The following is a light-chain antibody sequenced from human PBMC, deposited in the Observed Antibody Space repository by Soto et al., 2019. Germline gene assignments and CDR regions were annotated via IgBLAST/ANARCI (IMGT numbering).Light chain of an antibody. CDR2: ASS. CDR1: SSDVGGYNY. Sequence: QSALTQPASVSGSPGQSITISCTGTSSDVGGYNYVSWYQHHPGKAPRLMIYASSNRPSGVSHRFSGSRSGNTASLTISGLQAEDEADYYCSSYTSDTTLYVFGTGTKLTVL. CDR3: SSYTSDTTLYV. V-gene: IGLV2-14*01. J-gene: IGLJ1*01.